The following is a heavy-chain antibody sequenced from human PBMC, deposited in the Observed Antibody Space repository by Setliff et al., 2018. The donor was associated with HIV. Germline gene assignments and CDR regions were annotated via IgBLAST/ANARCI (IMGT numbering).Heavy chain of an antibody. D-gene: IGHD6-13*01. CDR2: MSYSGNT. CDR1: GGSISSSSHY. Sequence: PSETLSLTCTVSGGSISSSSHYWGWIRQPPGKGLEWIGSMSYSGNTYNNPSLKSRVTISVDTSKNQVSLRLSSATAADTGVYYCARHRDPPGSSWIFYYLYMDLWGGGTTVTVSS. J-gene: IGHJ6*03. V-gene: IGHV4-39*01. CDR3: ARHRDPPGSSWIFYYLYMDL.